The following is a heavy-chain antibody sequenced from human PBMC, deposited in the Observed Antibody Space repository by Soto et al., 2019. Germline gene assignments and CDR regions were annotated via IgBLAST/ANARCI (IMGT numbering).Heavy chain of an antibody. CDR3: ATSMPATATEEDAFDF. CDR2: IYYSGST. Sequence: QLQLQESGPGLVKPSETLSLTCTVSGGSISSSSYYWGWIRQPPGKGLEWIGSIYYSGSTYYNPSLKSRVTISVDTFKNQFSLKLSCVTAADSAVYYCATSMPATATEEDAFDFWGQGTMVTVSS. D-gene: IGHD2-2*01. V-gene: IGHV4-39*01. CDR1: GGSISSSSYY. J-gene: IGHJ3*01.